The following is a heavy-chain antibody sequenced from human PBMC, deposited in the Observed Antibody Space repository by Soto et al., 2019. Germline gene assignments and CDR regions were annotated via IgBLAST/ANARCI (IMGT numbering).Heavy chain of an antibody. CDR1: GGTFSSYA. D-gene: IGHD2-2*01. CDR2: IVPIFGTA. J-gene: IGHJ6*02. CDR3: ARADGNIVVVPAAIQAYLGMDV. Sequence: ASVKVSCKASGGTFSSYAISWVRQAPGQGLEWMGGIVPIFGTANYAQKFQGRVTITADESTSTAYMELSSLRSDDTAVYYCARADGNIVVVPAAIQAYLGMDVWGQGTTVTVSS. V-gene: IGHV1-69*13.